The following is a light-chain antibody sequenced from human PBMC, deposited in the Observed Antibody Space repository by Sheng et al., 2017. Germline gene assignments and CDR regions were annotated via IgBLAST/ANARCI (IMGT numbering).Light chain of an antibody. Sequence: EIVMTQSPATLSLSPGERATLSCRASQSVSSNVAWYQQKPGLAPRLLIYGASSRATGLPARLSGSGSGTEFTLTISSLQSEDFAVYYCQQYDKWPLTFGGGTKVDIK. V-gene: IGKV3-15*01. J-gene: IGKJ4*01. CDR2: GAS. CDR3: QQYDKWPLT. CDR1: QSVSSN.